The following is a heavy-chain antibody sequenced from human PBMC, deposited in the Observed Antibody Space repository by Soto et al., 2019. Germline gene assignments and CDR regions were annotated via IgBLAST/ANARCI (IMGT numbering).Heavy chain of an antibody. V-gene: IGHV3-9*01. CDR3: AKDRTGNTEEGGWFDP. CDR1: GFTFNDYA. CDR2: ISWNSGRI. Sequence: EVQLVESGGGLVQPGRSLRLSCVVSGFTFNDYALHWVRQAPGKGLEWVSGISWNSGRIGYADSVKGRFTISRDNAKNSLYLQMNSLRAEDTALYYCAKDRTGNTEEGGWFDPWGQGTLVTVSS. J-gene: IGHJ5*02. D-gene: IGHD1-7*01.